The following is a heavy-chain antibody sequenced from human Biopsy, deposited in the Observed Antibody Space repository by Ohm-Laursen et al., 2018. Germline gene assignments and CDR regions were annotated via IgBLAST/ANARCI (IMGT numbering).Heavy chain of an antibody. CDR2: INQAGTT. J-gene: IGHJ4*02. CDR1: GKTFSDYQ. V-gene: IGHV4-34*08. Sequence: TLSLTCSVFGKTFSDYQWSWIRQPPGKGLEWIGQINQAGTTTYNPSLKSRVSISADASKYAFSLRLTSVTAADTAVYLCGNEVHGRDYWGLGAQVTVSS. CDR3: GNEVHGRDY. D-gene: IGHD2-15*01.